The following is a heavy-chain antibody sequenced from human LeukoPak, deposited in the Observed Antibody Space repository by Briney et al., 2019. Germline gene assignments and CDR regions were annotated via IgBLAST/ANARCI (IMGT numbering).Heavy chain of an antibody. CDR1: GFTFNSYA. CDR3: AKRGLGNYYDSSGYYDPIDY. J-gene: IGHJ4*02. Sequence: GGSLRLSCAASGFTFNSYAMSWVRQAPGKGLEWVSAISGSGGSTYYADSVKGRFTISRDNSKNTLYLQMNSLRAEDTAVYYCAKRGLGNYYDSSGYYDPIDYWGQGTLVTVSS. D-gene: IGHD3-22*01. V-gene: IGHV3-23*01. CDR2: ISGSGGST.